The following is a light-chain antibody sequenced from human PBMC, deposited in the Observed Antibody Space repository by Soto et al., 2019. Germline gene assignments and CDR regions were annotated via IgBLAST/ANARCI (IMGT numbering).Light chain of an antibody. V-gene: IGKV3-15*01. CDR2: DAS. Sequence: EIVMTHSPSTFSVSPVERATVACRAIQSVNNQLAWYQQRPGQAPRLLIYDASTRATGIPARFSGSGSGTEFTLTISSLQSEDFAVYYCQQYNDLITFGQGTRLEIK. CDR3: QQYNDLIT. CDR1: QSVNNQ. J-gene: IGKJ5*01.